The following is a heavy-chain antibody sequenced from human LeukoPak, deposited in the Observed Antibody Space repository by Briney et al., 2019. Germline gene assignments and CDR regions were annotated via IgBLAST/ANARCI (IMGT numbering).Heavy chain of an antibody. V-gene: IGHV1-18*01. J-gene: IGHJ4*02. CDR3: ARDVNYAFDY. Sequence: GASVKVSCKPSGYSFTRNGISWVRQAPGQGPEWMAWISANSGNTNYAQNFQDRVTLTTDTSTSTAYMELRSLRSDDTAVYYCARDVNYAFDYWGQGTLVTVSS. CDR1: GYSFTRNG. CDR2: ISANSGNT. D-gene: IGHD3-16*01.